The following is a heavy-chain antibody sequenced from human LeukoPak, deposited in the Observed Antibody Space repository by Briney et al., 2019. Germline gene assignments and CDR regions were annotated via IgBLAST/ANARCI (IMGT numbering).Heavy chain of an antibody. CDR3: ATQSVTTASFDI. Sequence: GESLKISCKGSGYSFTSYWIGWVRQMPGKGLEWMGSIYPGDSNTRYRPSFQGQVTFSVDKSISTAYLQWSSLKASDTAMYYCATQSVTTASFDIWGQGTMVTVSS. CDR1: GYSFTSYW. J-gene: IGHJ3*02. CDR2: IYPGDSNT. V-gene: IGHV5-51*01. D-gene: IGHD4-17*01.